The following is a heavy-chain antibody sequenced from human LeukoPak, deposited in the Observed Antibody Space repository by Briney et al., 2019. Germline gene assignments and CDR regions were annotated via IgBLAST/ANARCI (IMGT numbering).Heavy chain of an antibody. CDR3: VRDDPQSAFDI. CDR2: IKPNSGGT. J-gene: IGHJ3*02. CDR1: GYTFTGYYY. Sequence: GASVKVSCQASGYTFTGYYYMHWVRQAPGRGLEWMGWIKPNSGGTNYAQKFQGRVTMTRDTSISTAYMELSRLKSDDTGVYYCVRDDPQSAFDIWGQGTMVTVSS. V-gene: IGHV1-2*02.